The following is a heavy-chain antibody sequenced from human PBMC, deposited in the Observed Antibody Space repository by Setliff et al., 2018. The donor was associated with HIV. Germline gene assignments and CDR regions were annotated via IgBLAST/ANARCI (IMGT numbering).Heavy chain of an antibody. V-gene: IGHV4-61*02. CDR3: ARKGSSSRSQEYYYDF. D-gene: IGHD6-13*01. Sequence: TLSLTCTVPGGSINRSNYYWTWIRQPAGKALEWIGRINNFKPSLRSRVSMSIDTSKNQFSLKLNSVTALDTAVYYCARKGSSSRSQEYYYDFWGQGTLVTVSS. CDR1: GGSINRSNYY. CDR2: IN. J-gene: IGHJ4*02.